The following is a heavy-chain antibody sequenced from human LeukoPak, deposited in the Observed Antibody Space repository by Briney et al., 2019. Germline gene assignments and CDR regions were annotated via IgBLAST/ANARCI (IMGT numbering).Heavy chain of an antibody. CDR3: ARESGYHFDY. J-gene: IGHJ4*02. Sequence: ASVKVSCKASGYTFTAYYIHWVRQAPGQGRECMGGINPKSGGTHYAQRFQGRVTMTGDTSITTAYMELSSLRSDDTAVFYCARESGYHFDYWGQGTLVTVSS. CDR1: GYTFTAYY. D-gene: IGHD5-18*01. V-gene: IGHV1-2*02. CDR2: INPKSGGT.